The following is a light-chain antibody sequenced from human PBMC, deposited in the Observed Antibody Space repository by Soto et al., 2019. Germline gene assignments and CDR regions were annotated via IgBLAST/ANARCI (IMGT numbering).Light chain of an antibody. V-gene: IGKV3-15*01. CDR1: QSISTE. J-gene: IGKJ2*01. CDR3: PQGHCWPLT. Sequence: IVMTQSPATLSVSPGERATLSCSASQSISTELAWYQQKPGQPPRLLLYSASTRAAGVPARFTGSGSGSDFTLTTSGLQSEEFAVYYCPQGHCWPLTFGQRTRLEI. CDR2: SAS.